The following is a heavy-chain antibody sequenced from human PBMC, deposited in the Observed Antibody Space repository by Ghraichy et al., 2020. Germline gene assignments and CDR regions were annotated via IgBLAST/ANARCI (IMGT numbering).Heavy chain of an antibody. CDR1: GFIFSSYG. D-gene: IGHD3-22*01. CDR2: IRYDGSNK. J-gene: IGHJ3*02. CDR3: AITYDSSGYYSLGHAFDM. Sequence: GGSLRLSCAASGFIFSSYGMHWVRQAPGKGLEWVTFIRYDGSNKYYADSVKGRFTISRDNSKNTLYLEMNSLRAEDTAVYYCAITYDSSGYYSLGHAFDMWGQGTMVSVSS. V-gene: IGHV3-30*02.